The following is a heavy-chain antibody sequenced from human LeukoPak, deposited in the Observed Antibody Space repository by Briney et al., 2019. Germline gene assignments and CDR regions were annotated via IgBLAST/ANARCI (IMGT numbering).Heavy chain of an antibody. CDR1: GLTFSSHW. Sequence: GGSLRLSCAASGLTFSSHWMHWVRQAPGKGLVWVSRITNDGSSTTYADSVKGRFTISRDNAKNSLYLQMNSLRAEDTAIYYCTRVGYIDEGIDYWGQGTLVTVSS. J-gene: IGHJ4*02. CDR3: TRVGYIDEGIDY. CDR2: ITNDGSST. D-gene: IGHD5-24*01. V-gene: IGHV3-74*01.